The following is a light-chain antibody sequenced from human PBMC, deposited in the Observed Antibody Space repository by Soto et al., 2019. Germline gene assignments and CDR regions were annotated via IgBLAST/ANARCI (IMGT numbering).Light chain of an antibody. CDR1: QTISSL. Sequence: DIQMTQSPSTLSGSVGDRVTITCRASQTISSLLAWYQQKPGKATNLLIYEASNLKSGVPSRFSGSGSGTEFTLTISSLQPDDFATYYCQHYNSYSEAFGQGTKVDIK. CDR3: QHYNSYSEA. CDR2: EAS. J-gene: IGKJ1*01. V-gene: IGKV1-5*03.